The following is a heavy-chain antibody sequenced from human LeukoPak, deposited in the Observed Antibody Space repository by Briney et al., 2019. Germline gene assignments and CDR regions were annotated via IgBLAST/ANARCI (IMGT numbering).Heavy chain of an antibody. V-gene: IGHV4-30-4*02. D-gene: IGHD1-26*01. CDR1: GGSISSGDYY. Sequence: SETLSLTCTVSGGSISSGDYYWSWIRQPPGKGLEWIGYIYYSGSTYYNPSLKSRVTISVDTSKNQFSLKLSSVTAADTAVYYCARNRGSYWGGYFDYWGQGTLVTVSS. J-gene: IGHJ4*02. CDR3: ARNRGSYWGGYFDY. CDR2: IYYSGST.